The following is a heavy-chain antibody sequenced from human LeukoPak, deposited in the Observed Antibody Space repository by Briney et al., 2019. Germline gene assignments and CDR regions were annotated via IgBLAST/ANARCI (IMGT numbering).Heavy chain of an antibody. D-gene: IGHD6-19*01. V-gene: IGHV3-7*01. CDR3: ARNSATESSGWCEVVDY. J-gene: IGHJ4*02. CDR2: IKQDGSEK. Sequence: PGGSLRLSCAASGFTFNTYWMSWVRQAPGKGLEWVANIKQDGSEKYYVDSVKGRFTISRDNAKNSLYLQMNSLRAEDTAVYYCARNSATESSGWCEVVDYWGQGTLVTVSS. CDR1: GFTFNTYW.